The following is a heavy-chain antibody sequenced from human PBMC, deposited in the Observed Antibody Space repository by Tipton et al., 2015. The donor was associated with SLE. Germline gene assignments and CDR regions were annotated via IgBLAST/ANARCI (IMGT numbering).Heavy chain of an antibody. V-gene: IGHV3-53*05. CDR1: GFTVTSNY. J-gene: IGHJ4*02. CDR2: IYSAGST. CDR3: AKDTDFDY. Sequence: LSLTCVASGFTVTSNYMSWVRQAPGKGLERVSLIYSAGSTSYADSVKGRFTVSRDTSKNTLYLQMNSLRAEDTAVYYCAKDTDFDYWGQGSLVTVSS.